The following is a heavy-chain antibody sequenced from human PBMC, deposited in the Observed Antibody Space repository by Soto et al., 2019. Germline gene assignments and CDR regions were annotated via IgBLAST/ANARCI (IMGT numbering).Heavy chain of an antibody. CDR3: ASTTYYYDSSGYYYEYYFDY. V-gene: IGHV4-30-2*01. Sequence: QLQLQESGSGLVKPSQTLSLTCAVSGGSISSGGYSWSWIRQPPGKGLEWIGYIYHSGSTYYNPSLKSRVTISVDRSKNQFSLKLSSVTAADTAVYYCASTTYYYDSSGYYYEYYFDYWGQGTLVTVSS. J-gene: IGHJ4*02. CDR1: GGSISSGGYS. CDR2: IYHSGST. D-gene: IGHD3-22*01.